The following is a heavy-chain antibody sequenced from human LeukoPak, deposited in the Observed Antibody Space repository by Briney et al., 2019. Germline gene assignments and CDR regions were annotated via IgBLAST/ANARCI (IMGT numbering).Heavy chain of an antibody. CDR3: AKDPNLIGAH. CDR1: GFTLRNYV. J-gene: IGHJ4*02. CDR2: INAGGGTT. D-gene: IGHD7-27*01. V-gene: IGHV3-23*01. Sequence: PGGSLRLSCEVSGFTLRNYVMSWVRQAPGKGLEWVSGINAGGGTTYYADSVKGRFTISEDDSKDTLYLHMKSLRPEDTAVYYCAKDPNLIGAHWGQGTLVTASS.